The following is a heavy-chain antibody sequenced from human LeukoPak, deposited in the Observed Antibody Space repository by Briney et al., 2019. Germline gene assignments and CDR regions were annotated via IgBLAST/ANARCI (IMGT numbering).Heavy chain of an antibody. V-gene: IGHV3-30*03. J-gene: IGHJ3*02. Sequence: PGGSLRLSCAVSGFTFNSFGMHWVRQTPGKGLEWVAVISNDGRNQYYADSVKGRFTISRDNFKNTLYLQMNSLKTEDTAVYYCTTDPYSSSFLAFDIWGQGTMVTVSS. D-gene: IGHD6-13*01. CDR3: TTDPYSSSFLAFDI. CDR1: GFTFNSFG. CDR2: ISNDGRNQ.